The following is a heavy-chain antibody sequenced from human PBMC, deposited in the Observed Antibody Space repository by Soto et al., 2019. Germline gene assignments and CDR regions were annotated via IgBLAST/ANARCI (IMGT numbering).Heavy chain of an antibody. CDR1: GFTFSSYD. CDR3: ARSLGYCGGDCYDAPYYFDY. D-gene: IGHD2-21*02. V-gene: IGHV3-13*01. CDR2: IGTAGDT. J-gene: IGHJ4*02. Sequence: GGSLRLSCAASGFTFSSYDMHWVRQATGKGLEWVSAIGTAGDTYYPGSVKGRFTISRENAKNSLYLQMNSLRAGDTAVHYCARSLGYCGGDCYDAPYYFDYWGQGTLVTVSS.